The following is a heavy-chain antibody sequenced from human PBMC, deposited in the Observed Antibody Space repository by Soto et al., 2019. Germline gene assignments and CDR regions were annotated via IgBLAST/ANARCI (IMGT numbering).Heavy chain of an antibody. V-gene: IGHV5-51*01. J-gene: IGHJ4*02. CDR1: GYKFGSAW. CDR2: IKPGTSDI. Sequence: GESLKISCKGVGYKFGSAWIGWVRQMPGKGLEWMGIIKPGTSDIRYSPSCRGHVTNSADEAVSTAYLQWSSLKASDTAMYYCARQLSHICDSWGQGTLVTVSS. D-gene: IGHD3-3*02. CDR3: ARQLSHICDS.